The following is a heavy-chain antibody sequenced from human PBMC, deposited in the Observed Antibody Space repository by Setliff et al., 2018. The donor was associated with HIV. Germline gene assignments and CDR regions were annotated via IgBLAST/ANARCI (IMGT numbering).Heavy chain of an antibody. CDR3: ARDWNHYFYYMDV. D-gene: IGHD1-1*01. CDR1: GGSLNDYY. CDR2: INHSGST. V-gene: IGHV4-34*01. J-gene: IGHJ6*03. Sequence: PSETLSLTCAVYGGSLNDYYWSWIRLPPGKGLEWIGEINHSGSTYYNPSLKSRVTISVDTSKNQFSLKLTSVTAADTAVYYCARDWNHYFYYMDVWGKGTTVTVSS.